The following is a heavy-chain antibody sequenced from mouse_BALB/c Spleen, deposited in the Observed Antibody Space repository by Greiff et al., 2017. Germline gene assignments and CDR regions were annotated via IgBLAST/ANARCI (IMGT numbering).Heavy chain of an antibody. CDR1: GFNIKVYY. V-gene: IGHV14-1*02. Sequence: VQLQQSGAELVRPGALVKLSCKASGFNIKVYYMHWVKQRPEQGLEWIGWIDPENGTTIYDPKFQGKASITADTSSNTAYLQLSSLTSEDTAVYYCASRGGDYLMYFDVWGAGTTVTVSS. CDR2: IDPENGTT. J-gene: IGHJ1*01. D-gene: IGHD2-13*01. CDR3: ASRGGDYLMYFDV.